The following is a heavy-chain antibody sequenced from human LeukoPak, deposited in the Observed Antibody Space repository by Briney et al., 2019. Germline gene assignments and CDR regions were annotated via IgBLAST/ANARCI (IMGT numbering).Heavy chain of an antibody. CDR2: INHSGST. CDR1: GGSFSGYY. Sequence: PSETLSLTCAVYGGSFSGYYWSWIRQPPGKGLEWIGEINHSGSTNYNPSLKSRVTISVDTSKNQFSLKLSPVTAADTAVYYCARGVSMDVWGKGTTVTVS. J-gene: IGHJ6*03. CDR3: ARGVSMDV. V-gene: IGHV4-34*01.